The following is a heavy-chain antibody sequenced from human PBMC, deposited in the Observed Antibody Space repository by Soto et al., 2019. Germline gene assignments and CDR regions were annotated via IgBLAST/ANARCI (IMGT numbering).Heavy chain of an antibody. CDR2: IYYSGST. CDR3: ARARDIVVVVAAPETTDAFDI. CDR1: GGSISSGGYY. Sequence: LSLTCTVSGGSISSGGYYWSWIRQHPGKGLEWIGYIYYSGSTYYNPSLKSRVTISVDTSKNQFSLKLSSVTAADTAVYYCARARDIVVVVAAPETTDAFDIWCQGTMVTVSS. D-gene: IGHD2-15*01. J-gene: IGHJ3*02. V-gene: IGHV4-31*03.